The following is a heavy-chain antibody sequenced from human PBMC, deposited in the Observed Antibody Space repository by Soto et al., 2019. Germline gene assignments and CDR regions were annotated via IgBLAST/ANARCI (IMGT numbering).Heavy chain of an antibody. Sequence: SETLSLTCTVSGGSISSSSYYWGWIRQPPGKGLEWIGSIYYSGSTDYNPSLKSRVTISVDTSKNQFSLKLSSVTAADTAVYYCVFQGDYHYNWFDPWGQGTLVTVSS. J-gene: IGHJ5*02. CDR1: GGSISSSSYY. CDR2: IYYSGST. D-gene: IGHD4-17*01. CDR3: VFQGDYHYNWFDP. V-gene: IGHV4-39*01.